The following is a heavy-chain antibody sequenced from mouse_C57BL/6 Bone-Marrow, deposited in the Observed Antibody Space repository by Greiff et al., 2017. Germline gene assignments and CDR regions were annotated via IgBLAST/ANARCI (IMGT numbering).Heavy chain of an antibody. J-gene: IGHJ2*01. CDR3: TRRGSSNNY. V-gene: IGHV1-15*01. CDR2: IDPETGGT. D-gene: IGHD1-1*01. Sequence: VKLQQSGAELVRPGASVTLSCKASGYTFTDYEMHWVKQTPVHGLEWIGAIDPETGGTAYNQKFKGKAILTADKSSSPAYMELRSLTAEDSAVYYCTRRGSSNNYWGQGTTLTVSS. CDR1: GYTFTDYE.